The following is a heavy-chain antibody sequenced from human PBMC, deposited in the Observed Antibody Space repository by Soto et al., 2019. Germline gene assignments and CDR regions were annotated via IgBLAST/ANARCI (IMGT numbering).Heavy chain of an antibody. CDR2: INPSGGST. J-gene: IGHJ4*02. Sequence: QVQLVQSGAEVKKPGASVKVSCKASGYTFTSYYMHWVRQAPGQGLEWMGIINPSGGSTSYAQKFQGRVTMTRDTSTSTVCMELSSLRSEDTAVYYCARDNAPVAIFGVVSSVDYWGQGTLVTVSS. V-gene: IGHV1-46*01. CDR3: ARDNAPVAIFGVVSSVDY. CDR1: GYTFTSYY. D-gene: IGHD3-3*01.